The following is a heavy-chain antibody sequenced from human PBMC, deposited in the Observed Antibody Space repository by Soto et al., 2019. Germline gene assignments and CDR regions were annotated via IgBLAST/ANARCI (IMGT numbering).Heavy chain of an antibody. Sequence: QVQLVESGGGVVQPGRSLRLSCAASGFTFNTYGMTWVRQPPGKGLEWVAVISYDGSRKFYADSVKGRFTISRDNSKNTVYLQMNSLRGEDTALYYCAEDHTSGWSYDSWGQGTLVSVSS. D-gene: IGHD6-19*01. V-gene: IGHV3-30*18. CDR2: ISYDGSRK. CDR1: GFTFNTYG. J-gene: IGHJ4*02. CDR3: AEDHTSGWSYDS.